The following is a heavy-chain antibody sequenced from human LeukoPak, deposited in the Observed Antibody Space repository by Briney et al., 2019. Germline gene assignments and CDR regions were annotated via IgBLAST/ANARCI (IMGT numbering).Heavy chain of an antibody. D-gene: IGHD6-13*01. CDR1: GYTFTSYG. CDR3: ARDSSSWYGYGMDV. Sequence: APVKVSCKASGYTFTSYGISWVRQAPGQGLEWMGWISAYNGNTNYAQKLQGRVTMTTDTSTSTAYMELRSLRSDDTAVYYCARDSSSWYGYGMDVWGQGTTVTVSS. V-gene: IGHV1-18*01. CDR2: ISAYNGNT. J-gene: IGHJ6*02.